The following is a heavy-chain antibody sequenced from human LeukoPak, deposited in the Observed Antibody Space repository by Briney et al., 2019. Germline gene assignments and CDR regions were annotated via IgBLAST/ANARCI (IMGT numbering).Heavy chain of an antibody. V-gene: IGHV3-7*01. D-gene: IGHD3-3*01. J-gene: IGHJ4*02. CDR2: INYDGSAK. CDR3: TRGDPDF. Sequence: GALRPPCSASGFTFSNYWMQWVRQAPGKGLEWVANINYDGSAKYYVDSVKGRFTISRDSAKNSLYLQMNSLRVDDTAVYYCTRGDPDFWGQGTLVTVSS. CDR1: GFTFSNYW.